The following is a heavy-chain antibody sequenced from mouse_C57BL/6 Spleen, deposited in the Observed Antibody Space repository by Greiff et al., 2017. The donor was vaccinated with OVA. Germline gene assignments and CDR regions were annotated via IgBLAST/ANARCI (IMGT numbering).Heavy chain of an antibody. CDR1: GYTFTSYW. D-gene: IGHD2-5*01. CDR2: INPSSGYT. Sequence: QVQLKQSGAELAKPGASVKLSCKASGYTFTSYWMHWVKQRPGQGLEWIGYINPSSGYTKYNQKFKDKATLTADKSSSTAYMQLSSLTYEDSAVYYCARAYSNYGAWFAYWGQGTLVTVSA. J-gene: IGHJ3*01. CDR3: ARAYSNYGAWFAY. V-gene: IGHV1-7*01.